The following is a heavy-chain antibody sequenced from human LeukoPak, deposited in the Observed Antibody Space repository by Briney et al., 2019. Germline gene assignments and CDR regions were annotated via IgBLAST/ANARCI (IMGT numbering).Heavy chain of an antibody. D-gene: IGHD3-10*01. CDR2: ISGNNGKT. Sequence: GASVKVSCKASGYTFTTYDTSWVRQAPGQGLEWMGWISGNNGKTNYAKKFQVRVTMTTDTSTSTTYMELRSLRSDDTAIYYCARRWGSGIRGAFDIWGQGTMVTVSS. J-gene: IGHJ3*02. CDR1: GYTFTTYD. V-gene: IGHV1-18*01. CDR3: ARRWGSGIRGAFDI.